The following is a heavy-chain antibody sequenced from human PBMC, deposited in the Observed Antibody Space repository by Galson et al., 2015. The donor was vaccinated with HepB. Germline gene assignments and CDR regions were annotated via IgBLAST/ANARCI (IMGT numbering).Heavy chain of an antibody. V-gene: IGHV3-11*01. CDR3: ARDHEPPDF. CDR2: ISSGGDSV. Sequence: SLRLSCAASGFSFSDFYMSWIRQTPGKGLEWVSYISSGGDSVFYSDSVKGRFTVPRDNAKNSLYLQMDSPSAEDAAVYFCARDHEPPDFWGQGTLVIVSS. CDR1: GFSFSDFY. J-gene: IGHJ4*02.